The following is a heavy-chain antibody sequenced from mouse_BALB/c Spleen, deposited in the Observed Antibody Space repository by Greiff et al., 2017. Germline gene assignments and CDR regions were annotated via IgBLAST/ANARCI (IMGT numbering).Heavy chain of an antibody. V-gene: IGHV5-17*02. Sequence: EVQLVESGGGLVQPGGSRILSCSSSGFTFRSSGLLWVRQAPEKGLVWVAYISSGSSTLYYADTVKGRFTICRDNPMITLFLQMTSLRSEDTAMYYCARGGDWYFDVWGAETRVSVTS. CDR1: GFTFRSSG. CDR2: ISSGSSTL. CDR3: ARGGDWYFDV. J-gene: IGHJ1*01.